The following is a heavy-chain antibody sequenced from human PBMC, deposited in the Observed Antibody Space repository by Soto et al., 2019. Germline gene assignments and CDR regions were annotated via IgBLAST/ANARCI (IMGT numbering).Heavy chain of an antibody. D-gene: IGHD2-21*02. J-gene: IGHJ4*02. CDR3: ARDRGLAYCGGDCYSEIDY. CDR2: ISAYNGNT. Sequence: QVQLVQSGAEVKKPGASVKVSCKASGYTFTSYGISWVRQAPGQGLEWMGRISAYNGNTNYAQKLQGRVTMTTDTSTSTAYMELRSLRSDDTAVYYCARDRGLAYCGGDCYSEIDYWGQGTLVTVSS. CDR1: GYTFTSYG. V-gene: IGHV1-18*01.